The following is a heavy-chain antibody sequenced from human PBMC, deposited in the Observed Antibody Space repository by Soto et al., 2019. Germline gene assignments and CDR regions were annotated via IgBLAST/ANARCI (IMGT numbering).Heavy chain of an antibody. V-gene: IGHV4-30-2*01. J-gene: IGHJ3*02. CDR2: IYQSGST. CDR1: GGSLSSSAYS. CDR3: ARELLFYDSDGFSWDDAFDI. Sequence: SETLSLTCAVSGGSLSSSAYSWSWIRQPPGKGLEWIGFIYQSGSTYYNPSLKSRVTMSLDRPKNQFSLKLSSVTAADTAVYYCARELLFYDSDGFSWDDAFDIWGQGTMVTVSS. D-gene: IGHD3-22*01.